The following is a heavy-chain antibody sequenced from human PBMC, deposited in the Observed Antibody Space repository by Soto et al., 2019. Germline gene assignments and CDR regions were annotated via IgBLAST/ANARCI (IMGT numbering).Heavy chain of an antibody. Sequence: QLHLVQSGAVVKKPGASVTVSCSASGYPVTAYYMHWVRQAPGRGLEWMGGINPATGAAKYTQTFQGGVTKTRDPSTGTVFMELSGLTSEDTAVFYWARGGGVGVAGSAAFDMWGQGTLVTVSS. CDR2: INPATGAA. V-gene: IGHV1-2*02. D-gene: IGHD3-3*01. CDR3: ARGGGVGVAGSAAFDM. J-gene: IGHJ3*02. CDR1: GYPVTAYY.